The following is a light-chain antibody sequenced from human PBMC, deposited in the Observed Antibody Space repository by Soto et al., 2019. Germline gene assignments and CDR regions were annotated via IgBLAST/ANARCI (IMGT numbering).Light chain of an antibody. CDR3: QQRSSWPLT. V-gene: IGKV3-11*01. CDR2: DAS. CDR1: QSVRNY. J-gene: IGKJ4*01. Sequence: VLTQSPATLSLSPGGRATLSCRASQSVRNYLAWYQQKPGQAPRLLIYDASNRATGIPARFRGSGSGTDFTLSITSLEPEDIAVYYCQQRSSWPLTFGGGTKV.